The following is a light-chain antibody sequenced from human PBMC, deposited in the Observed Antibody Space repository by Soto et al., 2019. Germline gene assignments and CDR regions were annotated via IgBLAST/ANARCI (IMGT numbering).Light chain of an antibody. CDR1: QSVSRSY. V-gene: IGKV3-20*01. Sequence: EIVLTQSPGTLSLSPGERATLSCRASQSVSRSYLAWYQQKPGQAPRLLIYVASSRATGIPDRFSGSGSGTDFTLTIRRLEPEDFAVYYCQQYGSSLFTFGQGTRLEIK. CDR3: QQYGSSLFT. J-gene: IGKJ5*01. CDR2: VAS.